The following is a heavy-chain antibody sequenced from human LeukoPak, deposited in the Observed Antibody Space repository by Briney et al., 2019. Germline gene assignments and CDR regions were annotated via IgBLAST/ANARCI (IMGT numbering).Heavy chain of an antibody. CDR3: ARGPAAAGKFYYYYYYMDV. V-gene: IGHV1-8*01. CDR2: MNPNSGNT. J-gene: IGHJ6*03. CDR1: GHTFTSYD. Sequence: ASVKVSCKASGHTFTSYDINWVRQATGQGLEWMGWMNPNSGNTGYAQKFQGRVTMTRNTSISTAYMELSSLRSEDTAVYYCARGPAAAGKFYYYYYYMDVWGKGTTVTISS. D-gene: IGHD6-13*01.